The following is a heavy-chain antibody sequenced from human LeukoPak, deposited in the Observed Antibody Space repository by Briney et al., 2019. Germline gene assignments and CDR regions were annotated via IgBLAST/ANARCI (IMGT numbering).Heavy chain of an antibody. D-gene: IGHD3-10*01. CDR2: IYYSGST. V-gene: IGHV4-59*01. CDR1: GGSISSYY. Sequence: PSETLSLTYTVSGGSISSYYWSWIRQPPGKGLEWIGYIYYSGSTNYNPSLKSRVTISVDTSKNQFSLKLSSVTAADTAVYYCARYGSGSYYFDYWGQGTLVTVSS. CDR3: ARYGSGSYYFDY. J-gene: IGHJ4*02.